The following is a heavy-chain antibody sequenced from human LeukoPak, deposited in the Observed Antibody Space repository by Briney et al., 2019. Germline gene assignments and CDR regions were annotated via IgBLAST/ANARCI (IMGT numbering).Heavy chain of an antibody. CDR1: GFTFSIYA. D-gene: IGHD6-6*01. CDR3: AKDFRSTAAAIDAFDI. CDR2: ISGSGGGT. Sequence: GGSLRLSCAASGFTFSIYAMNWVRQAPGKGLDWVSAISGSGGGTYYADSVKGRFTISRDNSKNTLYLQMNSLRAEDTAVYYCAKDFRSTAAAIDAFDIWGQGTMVTVSS. V-gene: IGHV3-23*01. J-gene: IGHJ3*02.